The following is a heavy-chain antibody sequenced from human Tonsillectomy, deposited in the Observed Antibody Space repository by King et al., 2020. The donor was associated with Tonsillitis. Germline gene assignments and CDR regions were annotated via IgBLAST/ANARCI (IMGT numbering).Heavy chain of an antibody. CDR2: VNPTT. D-gene: IGHD2-2*01. CDR1: GYTFTSYH. J-gene: IGHJ4*02. CDR3: ARVYGGPVPGALYY. V-gene: IGHV1-46*03. Sequence: QLVQSGAAVKKPGASVKVSCKASGYTFTSYHVHWVRQAPGQGLEWMGIVNPTTAYAQKFQGRVTMTRDTSTSTVYMELSSLRADDTADYYCARVYGGPVPGALYYWGQGTLVTVSS.